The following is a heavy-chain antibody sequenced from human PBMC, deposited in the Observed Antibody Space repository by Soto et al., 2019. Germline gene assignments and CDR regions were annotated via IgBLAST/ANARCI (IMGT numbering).Heavy chain of an antibody. J-gene: IGHJ4*02. CDR1: GFSFSDSY. D-gene: IGHD5-18*01. V-gene: IGHV3-11*01. CDR2: ISNSDTTR. CDR3: ARAYGQLWSRIFDY. Sequence: PGGSLRLSCAASGFSFSDSYMGWIRQAPGKGLEWISYISNSDTTRYYAESVKGRFTISRDNAKNSLYLQMNSLRAEDTAVYYCARAYGQLWSRIFDYWGQGTLVTVSS.